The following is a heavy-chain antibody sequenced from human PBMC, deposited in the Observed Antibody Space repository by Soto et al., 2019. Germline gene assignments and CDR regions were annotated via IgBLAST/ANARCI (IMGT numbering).Heavy chain of an antibody. V-gene: IGHV4-59*08. CDR3: ARHGSSPQLVAGGWFDP. Sequence: QVQLQESGPGLVKPSETLSLTCTVSGGSISGRYWSWIRQPPGKGLEWIGYIYNSGSTNYNASLKSRVTMSVDTSKNQISLKLSSVTAADTAVYYCARHGSSPQLVAGGWFDPWGQGTLVTVSS. J-gene: IGHJ5*02. CDR2: IYNSGST. CDR1: GGSISGRY. D-gene: IGHD2-2*01.